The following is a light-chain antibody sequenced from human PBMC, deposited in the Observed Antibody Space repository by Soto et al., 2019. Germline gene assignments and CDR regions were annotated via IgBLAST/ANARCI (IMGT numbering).Light chain of an antibody. CDR2: GAY. J-gene: IGKJ4*01. CDR3: QQTHDLPRT. V-gene: IGKV1-12*01. Sequence: DIRMTQSPSSVSASLGDRVTITCRASPYIGTSLAWYQQRPGEAPKLRISGAYRLHVGVPSRFTASGSGTDFSLTITSLHPEEFGIYFCQQTHDLPRTFGLGTKVEF. CDR1: PYIGTS.